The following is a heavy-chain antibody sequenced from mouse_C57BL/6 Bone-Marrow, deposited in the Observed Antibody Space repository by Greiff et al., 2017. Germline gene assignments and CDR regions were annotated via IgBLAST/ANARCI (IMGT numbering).Heavy chain of an antibody. D-gene: IGHD2-14*01. CDR3: ARGEYDADWYFDV. J-gene: IGHJ1*03. Sequence: QVQLQQPGAELVKPGASVKMSCKASGYTFTSYWITWVKQRPGQGLEWIGDIYPGSGSTNYNEKFKSKATLTVDTSTSPAYIQLSSLTSEDSAVYYCARGEYDADWYFDVWGTGTAVTVTS. V-gene: IGHV1-55*01. CDR2: IYPGSGST. CDR1: GYTFTSYW.